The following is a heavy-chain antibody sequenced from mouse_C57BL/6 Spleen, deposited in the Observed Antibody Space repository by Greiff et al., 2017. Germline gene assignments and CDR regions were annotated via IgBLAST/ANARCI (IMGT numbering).Heavy chain of an antibody. J-gene: IGHJ4*01. V-gene: IGHV3-6*01. Sequence: DVQLQESGPGLVKPSQSLSLTCSVTGYSITSGYYWNWIRQFPGNKLEWMGYISYDGSNNYNPSLKNRISITRDTSKNQFFLKLNSVTTEDTATYYCAREEIYYGKYYYAMDYWGQGTSVTVSS. CDR2: ISYDGSN. CDR3: AREEIYYGKYYYAMDY. D-gene: IGHD2-1*01. CDR1: GYSITSGYY.